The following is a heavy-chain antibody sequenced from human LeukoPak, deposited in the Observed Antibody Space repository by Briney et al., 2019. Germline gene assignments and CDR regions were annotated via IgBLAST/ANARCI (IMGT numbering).Heavy chain of an antibody. J-gene: IGHJ4*02. CDR2: IYHSGST. V-gene: IGHV4-38-2*02. CDR1: GYSISNGYC. D-gene: IGHD3-22*01. CDR3: ARRNNYYSFDY. Sequence: SETLSLTCTVSGYSISNGYCWGWIRQPPGKGLEWIEIIYHSGSTYYNPSLKSRVTISVDTSKNQFSLKLSSVTAADTAVYYCARRNNYYSFDYWGQGTLVTVSS.